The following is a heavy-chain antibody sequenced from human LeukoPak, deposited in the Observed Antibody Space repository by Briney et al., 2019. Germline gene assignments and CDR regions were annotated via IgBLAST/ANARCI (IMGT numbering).Heavy chain of an antibody. V-gene: IGHV3-23*01. D-gene: IGHD6-19*01. CDR1: GFTFRNYG. J-gene: IGHJ6*03. CDR3: AKALKVVAGSGPVDYYYYMDV. Sequence: GGSLRLSCAASGFTFRNYGMSWVRQAPGKGLEWVSAISGSGGSTYNADSVKGRFTISRDNSKNTLYLQMNSLRAEDTAVYYCAKALKVVAGSGPVDYYYYMDVWGKGTTVTVSS. CDR2: ISGSGGST.